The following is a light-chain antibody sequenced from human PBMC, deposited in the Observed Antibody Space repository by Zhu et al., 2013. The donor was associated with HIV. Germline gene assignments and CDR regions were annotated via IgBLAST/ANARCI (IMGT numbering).Light chain of an antibody. CDR2: GAS. CDR3: QHYGTPPYT. CDR1: QTLNGNY. V-gene: IGKV3-20*01. J-gene: IGKJ2*01. Sequence: ELVLTQSPDTLSLSPGERGTLSCGASQTLNGNYLAWYQVKPGQGPRLLIHGASNRATGTPXRFSGSGSGTDFTLTISRLEPEDFAVYYCQHYGTPPYTFGQGTKVEIK.